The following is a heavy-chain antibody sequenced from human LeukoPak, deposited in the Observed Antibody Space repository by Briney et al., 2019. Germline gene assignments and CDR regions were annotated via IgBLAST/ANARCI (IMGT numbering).Heavy chain of an antibody. CDR3: ARDGGFDSRRYYFDF. Sequence: QPGGSLRVSCAASGFSVSSNYMNWVRQAPGKGLEWVSVIYSGGGTYYADSVKGRFTISRDNSKNPLYLQMNSLRADDTAVYYCARDGGFDSRRYYFDFWGQGTLVTVSS. V-gene: IGHV3-66*01. CDR2: IYSGGGT. J-gene: IGHJ4*02. CDR1: GFSVSSNY. D-gene: IGHD3-16*01.